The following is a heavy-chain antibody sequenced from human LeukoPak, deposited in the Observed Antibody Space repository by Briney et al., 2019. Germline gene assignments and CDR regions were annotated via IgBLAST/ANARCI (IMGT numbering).Heavy chain of an antibody. CDR1: GYTFTGYY. V-gene: IGHV1-2*02. J-gene: IGHJ6*02. CDR3: ARALDV. CDR2: INPNSGAT. Sequence: ASVKVSCKASGYTFTGYYMHWVRQAPGQGLEWMGWINPNSGATNYAQSFQGRVTMTRDTSISTAYMELSRLRSDDTAVYYCARALDVWGQGTTVTVS.